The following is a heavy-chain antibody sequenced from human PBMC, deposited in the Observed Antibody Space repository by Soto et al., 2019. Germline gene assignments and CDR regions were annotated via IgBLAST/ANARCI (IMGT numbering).Heavy chain of an antibody. J-gene: IGHJ4*02. CDR1: GGTFSSYT. D-gene: IGHD3-9*01. CDR3: ARGGRYFDWLSY. CDR2: IIPILGIA. Sequence: QVQLVQSGAEVKKPGSSVKVSCKASGGTFSSYTISWVRQAPGQGLEWMGRIIPILGIANYAQKFQGRVTITADKSTSTAYMELSSLRSEDTAVYYCARGGRYFDWLSYGGQGTLVTVSS. V-gene: IGHV1-69*02.